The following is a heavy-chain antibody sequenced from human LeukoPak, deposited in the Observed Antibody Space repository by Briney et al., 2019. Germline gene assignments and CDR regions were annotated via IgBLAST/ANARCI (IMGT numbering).Heavy chain of an antibody. CDR3: AREEPSYYYYYGMDV. J-gene: IGHJ6*02. Sequence: ASVTVSCKASGYTFTSYAMHWVRQAPGQRLEWMGWINAGNGNTKYSQKFQGRVTITRDTSASTAYMELSSLRSEDTAVYYCAREEPSYYYYYGMDVWGQGTTVTVSS. V-gene: IGHV1-3*01. CDR2: INAGNGNT. CDR1: GYTFTSYA.